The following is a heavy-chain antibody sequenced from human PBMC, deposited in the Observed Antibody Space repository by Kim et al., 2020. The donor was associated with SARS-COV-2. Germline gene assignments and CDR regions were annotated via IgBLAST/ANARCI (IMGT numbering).Heavy chain of an antibody. D-gene: IGHD3-10*01. Sequence: YADSVKGRFTISRDNAQNSLYLQMNSLRAEDTALYYCAKGLRGFYYGMDVWGQGTTVTVSS. CDR3: AKGLRGFYYGMDV. J-gene: IGHJ6*02. V-gene: IGHV3-9*01.